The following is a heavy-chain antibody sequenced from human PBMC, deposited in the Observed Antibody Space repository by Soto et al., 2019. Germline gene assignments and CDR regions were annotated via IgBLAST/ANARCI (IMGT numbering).Heavy chain of an antibody. V-gene: IGHV1-69*01. D-gene: IGHD6-13*01. J-gene: IGHJ4*02. Sequence: QVQLVQSGAEVKKPGSSVKLSCKTSGGTFRNYAINWVQQAPGQGLEWMGGSIPVFGTANYAQTFQGRFTITADESTSTAYMELSSLRSEETAVYYCAIPLPKQQLVRGAFDHWGQGTLVTVAS. CDR2: SIPVFGTA. CDR3: AIPLPKQQLVRGAFDH. CDR1: GGTFRNYA.